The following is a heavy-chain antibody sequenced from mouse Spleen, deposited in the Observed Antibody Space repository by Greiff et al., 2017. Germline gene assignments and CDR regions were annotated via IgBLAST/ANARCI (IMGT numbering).Heavy chain of an antibody. J-gene: IGHJ3*01. D-gene: IGHD1-2*01. Sequence: EVKLMESGGGLVQPGGSLSLSCAASGFTFTDYYMSWVRQPPGKALEWLGFIRNKANGYTTEYSASVKGRFTISRDNSQSILYLQMNALRAEDSATYYCASHYDGAWFAYWGQGTLVTVSA. CDR2: IRNKANGYTT. CDR1: GFTFTDYY. CDR3: ASHYDGAWFAY. V-gene: IGHV7-3*01.